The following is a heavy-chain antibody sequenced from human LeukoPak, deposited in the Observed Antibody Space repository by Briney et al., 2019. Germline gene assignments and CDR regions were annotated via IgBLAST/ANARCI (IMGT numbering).Heavy chain of an antibody. CDR1: GGSISTYY. Sequence: SETLSLTCTVSGGSISTYYWTWIRQPPGKGLEWIGYIYYSGDTNYSPSLTSRVTISLDTSKNQFSLKLRSVTAADTAVYYCARRRGNFWTDYYAFDYWGLGTLVTVSS. J-gene: IGHJ4*02. CDR3: ARRRGNFWTDYYAFDY. CDR2: IYYSGDT. V-gene: IGHV4-59*08. D-gene: IGHD3/OR15-3a*01.